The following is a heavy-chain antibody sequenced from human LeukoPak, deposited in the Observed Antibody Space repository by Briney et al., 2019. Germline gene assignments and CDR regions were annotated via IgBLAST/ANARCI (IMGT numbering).Heavy chain of an antibody. CDR3: ARPFYSSSSRWFDP. J-gene: IGHJ5*02. CDR2: INPNSGGT. V-gene: IGHV1-2*02. CDR1: GYTFTGYY. D-gene: IGHD6-6*01. Sequence: GASVKVSCKASGYTFTGYYMHWVRQAPGQGLEWMGWINPNSGGTNYAQKFQGRVTMTRDTSISTAYMELSRLRSDDTAVYYCARPFYSSSSRWFDPWGQGTLVTVSS.